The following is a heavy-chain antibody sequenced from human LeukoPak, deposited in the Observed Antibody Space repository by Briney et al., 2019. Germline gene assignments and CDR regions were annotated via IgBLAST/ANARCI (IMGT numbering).Heavy chain of an antibody. D-gene: IGHD3-22*01. CDR1: GYTFTSYG. V-gene: IGHV1-18*01. J-gene: IGHJ4*02. CDR3: ARDRSDYAMIVVVSIDY. CDR2: ISGYNGNT. Sequence: GASVKVSCQASGYTFTSYGISWVRQAPGQGLEWMGWISGYNGNTNYAQKFQGRVTMTTDTSTSTAYMELRSLRSDDTAVYYCARDRSDYAMIVVVSIDYWGQGTLVTVSS.